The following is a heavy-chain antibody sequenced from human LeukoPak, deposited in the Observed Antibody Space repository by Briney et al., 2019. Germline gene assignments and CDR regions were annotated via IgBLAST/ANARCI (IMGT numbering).Heavy chain of an antibody. D-gene: IGHD6-19*01. Sequence: GRSLRLSCAASGFTFDDYAMHWVRQAPGKGLEWVSGIRWNSGSIGYADSVKGRFTISRDNAKNSLYLQMNSLRAEDTALYYCAKAVGAYSSGWYDYWGQGTLVTVSS. CDR3: AKAVGAYSSGWYDY. V-gene: IGHV3-9*01. CDR1: GFTFDDYA. J-gene: IGHJ4*02. CDR2: IRWNSGSI.